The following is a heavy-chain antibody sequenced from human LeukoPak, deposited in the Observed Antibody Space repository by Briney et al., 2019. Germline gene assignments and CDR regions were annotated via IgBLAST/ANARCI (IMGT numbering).Heavy chain of an antibody. Sequence: PSETLSLTCTVSGGSISSYHWNWLRQSPGKGPEWIGYIYYSGSTNYNPSLKSRVTISVDTSKNQFSLKLSSVTAADTAVYYCARGKLPSISMIRGGRHTSWFDTWGQGTLVTVSA. CDR2: IYYSGST. V-gene: IGHV4-59*01. CDR1: GGSISSYH. D-gene: IGHD3-10*01. CDR3: ARGKLPSISMIRGGRHTSWFDT. J-gene: IGHJ5*02.